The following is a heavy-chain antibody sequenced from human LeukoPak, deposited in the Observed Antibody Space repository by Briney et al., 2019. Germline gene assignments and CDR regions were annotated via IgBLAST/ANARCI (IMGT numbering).Heavy chain of an antibody. CDR3: ARGVSSGGRNTLDY. CDR2: IYYSGST. CDR1: GGSISSYY. J-gene: IGHJ4*02. Sequence: PSETLSLTCTVSGGSISSYYWSWIRQPPGKGLEWIGYIYYSGSTNYNPSLKSRVTISVDTSKNQFSLKLSSVTAADTAVYYCARGVSSGGRNTLDYWGQGTLVTASS. V-gene: IGHV4-59*01. D-gene: IGHD2-15*01.